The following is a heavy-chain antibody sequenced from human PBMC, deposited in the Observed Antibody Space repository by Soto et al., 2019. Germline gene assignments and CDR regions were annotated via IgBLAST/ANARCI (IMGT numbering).Heavy chain of an antibody. CDR1: GYTFTSYD. V-gene: IGHV1-8*01. Sequence: QVQLVQSGAEVKKPGASVKVSCKASGYTFTSYDINWVRQATGQGLEWMGWMNPNSGNTGYAQKFQGRVTMTRNTSISTAYMELSSRRSEDTAVYYCAIPPACSGGSCYSEGSYYYGRDVWGQGTTVTVSS. CDR3: AIPPACSGGSCYSEGSYYYGRDV. J-gene: IGHJ6*02. D-gene: IGHD2-15*01. CDR2: MNPNSGNT.